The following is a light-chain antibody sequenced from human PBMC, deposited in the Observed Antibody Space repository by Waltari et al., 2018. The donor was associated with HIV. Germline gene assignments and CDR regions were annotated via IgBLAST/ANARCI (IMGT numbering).Light chain of an antibody. CDR3: QQYDSFPIT. V-gene: IGKV1-33*01. Sequence: DIEMTQSPSSLSASIGDRVTITCQASQYIRKFLNWYQQKPGKAPKVLIYDASNLESGVPSRFSGSGSGTDFTFAISGLQPEDIATYYCQQYDSFPITFGQGTRLEIK. CDR2: DAS. J-gene: IGKJ5*01. CDR1: QYIRKF.